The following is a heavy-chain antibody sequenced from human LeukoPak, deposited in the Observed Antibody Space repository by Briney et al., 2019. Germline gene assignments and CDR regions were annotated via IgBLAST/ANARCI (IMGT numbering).Heavy chain of an antibody. V-gene: IGHV4-39*01. CDR1: GFTFSSYW. D-gene: IGHD3-10*01. CDR3: ARHYGP. J-gene: IGHJ4*02. Sequence: GSLRLSCAVSGFTFSSYWMSWIRQPPGKGLEWIGSIYYSGSTYYNPSLKSRVTISVDTSKNQFSLKLNSVTATDTAVYYCARHYGPWGQGTLVTVSS. CDR2: IYYSGST.